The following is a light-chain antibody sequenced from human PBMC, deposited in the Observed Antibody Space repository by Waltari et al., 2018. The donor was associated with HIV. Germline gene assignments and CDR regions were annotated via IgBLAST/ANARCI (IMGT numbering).Light chain of an antibody. Sequence: QHALTQPASVGGSAGQSLTISSTGSSSDVAWYNLLSGYQQRPGKALKRVIYEVSRQPSGVSPPFSASTSANTAPHPPSALQPSDEATYYCCSSTGPNSLMFGGGTKLTVL. CDR1: SSDVAWYNL. J-gene: IGLJ3*02. CDR3: CSSTGPNSLM. V-gene: IGLV2-23*02. CDR2: EVS.